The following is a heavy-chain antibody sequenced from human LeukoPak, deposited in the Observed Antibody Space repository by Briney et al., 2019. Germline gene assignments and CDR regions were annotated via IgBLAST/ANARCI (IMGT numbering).Heavy chain of an antibody. V-gene: IGHV3-11*01. CDR2: IYGIDSTI. CDR3: ARDAYYYDSSSYYRNAFDI. J-gene: IGHJ3*02. D-gene: IGHD3-22*01. Sequence: GGSLRLSCAASGFTFSDYYMSWIHQAPGKGLEWLSYIYGIDSTISYAASVKGRFTISRDNAKNSLYLQMNSLRAEDTAVYYCARDAYYYDSSSYYRNAFDIWGQGTVVTVSS. CDR1: GFTFSDYY.